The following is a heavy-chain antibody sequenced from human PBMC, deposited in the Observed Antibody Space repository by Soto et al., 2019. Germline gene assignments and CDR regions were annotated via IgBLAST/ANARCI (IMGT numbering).Heavy chain of an antibody. CDR1: GFSFSSYG. CDR3: ARDRDYYDNSGYALDI. Sequence: QVQLVESGGGVVQPGKSLRLSCAASGFSFSSYGMHWVRQAPGKGLEWVAVIWYDGSNEDYADSVKGRFAISRDNSKNTLYLQMNSLGADDTAVYYCARDRDYYDNSGYALDISGQGTVVTVSS. J-gene: IGHJ3*02. V-gene: IGHV3-33*01. CDR2: IWYDGSNE. D-gene: IGHD3-22*01.